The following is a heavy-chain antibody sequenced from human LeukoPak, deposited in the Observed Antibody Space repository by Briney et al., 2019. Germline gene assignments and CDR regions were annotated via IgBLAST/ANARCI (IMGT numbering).Heavy chain of an antibody. V-gene: IGHV4-38-2*02. D-gene: IGHD3-10*01. J-gene: IGHJ5*02. CDR1: GYSISSGYY. CDR2: IYHSGST. CDR3: ARDTLPPWFGESYYTEGFDP. Sequence: PSETLSLTCTVSGYSISSGYYWGWIRQPPGKGLEWIGSIYHSGSTYYNPSLKSRVTISVDTSKNQFSLKLSSVTAADTAVYYCARDTLPPWFGESYYTEGFDPWGQGTLVTVSS.